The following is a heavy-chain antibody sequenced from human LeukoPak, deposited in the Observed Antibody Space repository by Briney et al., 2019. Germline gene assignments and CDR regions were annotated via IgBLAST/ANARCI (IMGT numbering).Heavy chain of an antibody. CDR1: GGSISSYY. CDR2: IYTSGST. D-gene: IGHD4-17*01. J-gene: IGHJ5*02. V-gene: IGHV4-4*07. Sequence: SETLSLTCTVSGGSISSYYWSWIRQPAGKGLEWIGRIYTSGSTNYNPSLKSRVTISVDTSKNQFSLKLSSVTAADTAVYYCARDQNYGDGAWFDPWGQGTLVTVSS. CDR3: ARDQNYGDGAWFDP.